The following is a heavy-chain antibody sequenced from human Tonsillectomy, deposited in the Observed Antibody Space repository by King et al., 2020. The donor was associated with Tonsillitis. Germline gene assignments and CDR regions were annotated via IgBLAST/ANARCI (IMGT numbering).Heavy chain of an antibody. CDR2: IYYSGST. CDR3: ARDARYDLWNSYKESRMDV. J-gene: IGHJ6*02. V-gene: IGHV4-59*01. Sequence: VQLQESGPGLVKPSETLSLTCTVSGGSISSYYWSWIRQPPGKGLEWIGDIYYSGSTNYNPSLKSRVTISVDTSKNQFSLKLSSVTAADTAVYYCARDARYDLWNSYKESRMDVWGQGTTVTVSS. D-gene: IGHD3-3*01. CDR1: GGSISSYY.